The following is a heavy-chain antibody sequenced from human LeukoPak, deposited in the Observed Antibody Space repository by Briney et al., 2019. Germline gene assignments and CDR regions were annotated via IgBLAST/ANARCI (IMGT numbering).Heavy chain of an antibody. CDR1: GFTFSDYY. Sequence: RGSLRLSCAASGFTFSDYYMNWIRQAPGMGLEWVSYISSSGSTIYYADSVKGRFTISRDNAKNSLYLQMNSLRAEDTAVYYCARDATVRSSWSYDYWGQGTLVTVSS. CDR2: ISSSGSTI. D-gene: IGHD6-13*01. CDR3: ARDATVRSSWSYDY. J-gene: IGHJ4*02. V-gene: IGHV3-11*01.